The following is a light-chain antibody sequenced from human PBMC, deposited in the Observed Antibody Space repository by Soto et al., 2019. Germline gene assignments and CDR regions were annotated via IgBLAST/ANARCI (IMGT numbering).Light chain of an antibody. Sequence: EIVLTQSPATLSLSPGERATLSCRASQSVSSYLAWYQQKPGQAPRLLIYDASNRATGIPARFSGSGSGTDFTLTSRRIEPEDFAVYYCQQYGSSPGTFGQGTKVDIK. CDR3: QQYGSSPGT. CDR2: DAS. J-gene: IGKJ1*01. CDR1: QSVSSY. V-gene: IGKV3-11*01.